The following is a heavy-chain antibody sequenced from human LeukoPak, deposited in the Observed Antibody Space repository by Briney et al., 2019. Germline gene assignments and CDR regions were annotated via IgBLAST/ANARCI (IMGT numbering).Heavy chain of an antibody. Sequence: GGSLRLSCAAAGLTFDNYPLHWFRQAPGKGLEWVSRISWNTGNIDYADSVKGRFTISRDNAKNSLYLQMNSLRAEDTALYYCAKGTTFDAFDMWGQGTMVTVSS. CDR2: ISWNTGNI. CDR3: AKGTTFDAFDM. CDR1: GLTFDNYP. D-gene: IGHD3-16*01. J-gene: IGHJ3*02. V-gene: IGHV3-9*01.